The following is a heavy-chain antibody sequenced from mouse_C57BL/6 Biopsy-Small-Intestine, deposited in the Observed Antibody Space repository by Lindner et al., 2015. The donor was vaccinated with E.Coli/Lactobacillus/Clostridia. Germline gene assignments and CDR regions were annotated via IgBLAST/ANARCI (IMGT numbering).Heavy chain of an antibody. V-gene: IGHV5-4*01. J-gene: IGHJ2*01. CDR1: GFTFSSYA. Sequence: VQLQESGGGLVKPGGSLKLSCAASGFTFSSYAMSWVRQTPEKRLEWVATISDGGSYIYYPDNVKGRFTISRDNAKNNLYLQMSHLKSEDTAMYYCARDHYGSRYYFDYWGQGTTLTVSS. CDR3: ARDHYGSRYYFDY. CDR2: ISDGGSYI. D-gene: IGHD1-1*01.